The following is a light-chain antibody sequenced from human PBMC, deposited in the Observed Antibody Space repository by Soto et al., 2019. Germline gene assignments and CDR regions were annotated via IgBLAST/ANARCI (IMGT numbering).Light chain of an antibody. J-gene: IGLJ2*01. Sequence: QSVLTQPASVSGSPGQSITISCTGTSSDVGGYNYVSWYQQHPGKAPKLMIYDVSNRPSGVSNRFSGSKSGNTASQTISGLQAEDEADYYCSSYTSSSTLGVVFGGGTKLTVL. V-gene: IGLV2-14*01. CDR1: SSDVGGYNY. CDR2: DVS. CDR3: SSYTSSSTLGVV.